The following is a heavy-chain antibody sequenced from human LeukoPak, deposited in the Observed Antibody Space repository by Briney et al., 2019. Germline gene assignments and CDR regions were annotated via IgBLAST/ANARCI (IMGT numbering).Heavy chain of an antibody. CDR3: AREVVGANEV. J-gene: IGHJ4*02. CDR2: ISSATNNV. V-gene: IGHV3-21*01. D-gene: IGHD1-26*01. CDR1: GFTFSDYV. Sequence: GGSLRLSCAASGFTFSDYVMNWVRQAPGKGLEWVSSISSATNNVYYADSVKGRFTIPRDNARKSLYLQMNSLRAEDTAVYYCAREVVGANEVWGQGTLVTVSS.